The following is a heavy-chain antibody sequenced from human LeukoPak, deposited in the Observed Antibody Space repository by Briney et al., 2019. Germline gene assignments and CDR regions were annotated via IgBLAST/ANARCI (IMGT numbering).Heavy chain of an antibody. CDR2: INPNSGGT. J-gene: IGHJ4*02. CDR1: GYTFTSYD. V-gene: IGHV1-2*06. Sequence: GASVKVSCKASGYTFTSYDINWVRQATGQGLEWMGRINPNSGGTNYAQKFRGRVTMTRDTSISTAYMELSRLRSDDTAVYYCASARDGYTDYWGQGTLVTVSS. CDR3: ASARDGYTDY. D-gene: IGHD5-24*01.